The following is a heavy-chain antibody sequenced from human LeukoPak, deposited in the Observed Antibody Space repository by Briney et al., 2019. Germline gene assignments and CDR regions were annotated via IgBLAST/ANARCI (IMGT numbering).Heavy chain of an antibody. D-gene: IGHD3-22*01. CDR3: AREGSFYDSSGLDY. Sequence: GGSLRLSCAASGFTFSSYGMSWVRQAPGKGLEWVSAISGSGGSTYYADSVKGRFTISRDNSNNTLYVQVNSLRVEDTAVYYCAREGSFYDSSGLDYWGQGTVVTVSS. CDR2: ISGSGGST. CDR1: GFTFSSYG. V-gene: IGHV3-23*01. J-gene: IGHJ4*02.